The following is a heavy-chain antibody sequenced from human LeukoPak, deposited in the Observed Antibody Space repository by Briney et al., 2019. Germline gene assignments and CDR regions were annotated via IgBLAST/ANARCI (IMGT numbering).Heavy chain of an antibody. CDR3: SRRVDGTRWYDP. J-gene: IGHJ5*02. V-gene: IGHV3-74*01. D-gene: IGHD5-24*01. CDR2: ISGDGSTT. CDR1: GFTFSTYW. Sequence: GGSLRLSCAASGFTFSTYWMHWVRQAPGEGLVWVSRISGDGSTTNYADSVKGRFTISRDNAKNTLYLQMDSLRAEDTAVYYCSRRVDGTRWYDPWGQGTLVTVSS.